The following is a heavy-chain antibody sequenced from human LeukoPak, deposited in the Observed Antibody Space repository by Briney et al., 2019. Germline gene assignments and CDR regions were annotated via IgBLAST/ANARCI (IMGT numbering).Heavy chain of an antibody. CDR3: ARGRRIGMAGLHYGGNHKYDY. CDR1: GGSISSYY. CDR2: IYYSGST. D-gene: IGHD4-23*01. J-gene: IGHJ4*02. V-gene: IGHV4-59*08. Sequence: SETLSLTCTVSGGSISSYYWSWIRQPPGKGLEWIGYIYYSGSTNYNPSLKSRVTISVDTSKNQFSLKLSSVTAADTAVYYCARGRRIGMAGLHYGGNHKYDYWGQGTLVTVSS.